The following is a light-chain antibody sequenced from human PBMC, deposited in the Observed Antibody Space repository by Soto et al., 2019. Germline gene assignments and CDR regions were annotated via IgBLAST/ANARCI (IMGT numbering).Light chain of an antibody. J-gene: IGKJ5*01. CDR2: KAS. CDR1: QSISSW. CDR3: XXXXSYPVT. Sequence: DIQMTQSPSTLSASVGDRVTITXRASQSISSWFAWYQQKPGKAPNLLIYKASSLETGVPSRFSGSGSGTEFTLTISSLQPXXXXTXXXXXXXSYPVTLGQGTRLEIK. V-gene: IGKV1-5*03.